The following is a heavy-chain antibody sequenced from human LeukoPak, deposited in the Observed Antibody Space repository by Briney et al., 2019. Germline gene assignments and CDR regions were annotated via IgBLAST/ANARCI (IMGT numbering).Heavy chain of an antibody. CDR2: ISGSGGNT. J-gene: IGHJ6*02. Sequence: GGSLRLSCAASGFTFSSYAMSWVRQAPGKGLEWVSVISGSGGNTYYADSVKGRFTISRDNSKNTLYLQMNSLRAEDTAVYYCASSTYDSSGYYGMDVWGQGTTVTVSS. D-gene: IGHD3-22*01. CDR1: GFTFSSYA. V-gene: IGHV3-23*01. CDR3: ASSTYDSSGYYGMDV.